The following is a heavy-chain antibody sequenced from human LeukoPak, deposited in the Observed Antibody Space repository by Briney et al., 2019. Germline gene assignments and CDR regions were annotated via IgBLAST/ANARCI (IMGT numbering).Heavy chain of an antibody. D-gene: IGHD1-26*01. CDR1: GGSISSSSYY. J-gene: IGHJ6*03. Sequence: PSETLSLTCTVSGGSISSSSYYWGWIRQPPGKGLEWVGSIYYSGSTYYNPSLKSRVTISVDTSKNQFSLKLSSVTAADTAVYYCAREVVGATSDYYYYYMDVWGKGTTVTVSS. V-gene: IGHV4-39*07. CDR3: AREVVGATSDYYYYYMDV. CDR2: IYYSGST.